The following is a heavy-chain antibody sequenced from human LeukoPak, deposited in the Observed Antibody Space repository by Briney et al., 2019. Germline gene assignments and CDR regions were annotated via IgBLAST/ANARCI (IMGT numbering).Heavy chain of an antibody. CDR1: GFTFHSYW. Sequence: GWSLRLSCAASGFTFHSYWMYWVRQAPGNGLVWVSRINSDGSSTSYADSVKGRCSISRDNAKNTLYLQMNSLRAEDTAVYYCARSPVEVDGFDIWGQGTMVTVSS. CDR2: INSDGSST. J-gene: IGHJ3*02. V-gene: IGHV3-74*01. D-gene: IGHD2-2*01. CDR3: ARSPVEVDGFDI.